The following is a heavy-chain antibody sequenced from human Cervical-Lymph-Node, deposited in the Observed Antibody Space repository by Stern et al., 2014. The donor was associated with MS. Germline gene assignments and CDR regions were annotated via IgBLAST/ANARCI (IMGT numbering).Heavy chain of an antibody. CDR3: ARQTTAWASDV. D-gene: IGHD1-14*01. CDR1: GFKFSIYW. CDR2: IYPGDSET. J-gene: IGHJ4*02. V-gene: IGHV5-51*01. Sequence: EVQLLESGAELIRPGESLKISCKGSGFKFSIYWIAWVRQMPGKDLEWMGIIYPGDSETRYSPSFQGQVTMSADKSTSTAYLQWSSLNASDTAMYFCARQTTAWASDVWGQGTLVTVSS.